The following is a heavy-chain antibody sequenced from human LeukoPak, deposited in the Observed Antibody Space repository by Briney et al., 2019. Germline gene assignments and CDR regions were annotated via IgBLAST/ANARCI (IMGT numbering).Heavy chain of an antibody. CDR1: GVSISSYY. J-gene: IGHJ2*01. CDR3: AGHDEGNGWYRSYIDL. Sequence: PSETLSLTCTVSGVSISSYYCSWIRQPPGKGLEWIGYISTSGSTDYSPSLKSRVTISVDRSKNQCSLNLSSVTAADTAVYYCAGHDEGNGWYRSYIDLWGRGTLVIVSS. CDR2: ISTSGST. D-gene: IGHD6-19*01. V-gene: IGHV4-4*09.